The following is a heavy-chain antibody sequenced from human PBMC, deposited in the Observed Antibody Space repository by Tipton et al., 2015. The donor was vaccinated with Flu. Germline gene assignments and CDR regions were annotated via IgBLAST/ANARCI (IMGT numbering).Heavy chain of an antibody. CDR2: IRQDGNEK. Sequence: SLRLSCAASGFMFSSYWMQWVRQAPGKGLEWVANIRQDGNEKYYVDSVKGRFTISRDNAKNSLYLEMNYLRAEDTAVYYCARRYFDLWGRGTLVTVSS. CDR3: ARRYFDL. J-gene: IGHJ2*01. CDR1: GFMFSSYW. V-gene: IGHV3-7*01.